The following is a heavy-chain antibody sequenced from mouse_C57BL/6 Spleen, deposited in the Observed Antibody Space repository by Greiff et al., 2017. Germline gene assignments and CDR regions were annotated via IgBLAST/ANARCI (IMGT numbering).Heavy chain of an antibody. CDR2: IDPSDSYT. Sequence: VQLQQSGAELVMPGASVKLSCKASGYTFTSYWMHWVKQRPGQGLEWIGEIDPSDSYTNYNQKFKGKSTLTVDKSSSTAYMQLSSLTSEDSAVYYCAREKGYFDYWGQGTTLTVSS. V-gene: IGHV1-69*01. CDR1: GYTFTSYW. CDR3: AREKGYFDY. J-gene: IGHJ2*01.